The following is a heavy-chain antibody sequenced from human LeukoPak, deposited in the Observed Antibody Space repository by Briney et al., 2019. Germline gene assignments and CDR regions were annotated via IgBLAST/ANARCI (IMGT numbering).Heavy chain of an antibody. D-gene: IGHD2-2*01. V-gene: IGHV1-69*06. CDR1: GGTFSSYA. Sequence: SVKVSCKASGGTFSSYAISWVRQAPGQGLEWMGGIIPIFGTANYAQKFQGRVTTTADKSTSTAYMELSSLRSEDTAVYYCASHCSSTSCYAPAEYFQHWGQGTLVTVSS. CDR3: ASHCSSTSCYAPAEYFQH. CDR2: IIPIFGTA. J-gene: IGHJ1*01.